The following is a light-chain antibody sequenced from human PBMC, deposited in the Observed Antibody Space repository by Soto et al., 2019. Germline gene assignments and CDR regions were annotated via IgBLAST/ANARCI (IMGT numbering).Light chain of an antibody. J-gene: IGLJ2*01. CDR3: ATWDDSLNGWV. V-gene: IGLV1-44*01. CDR1: SSNIESNT. Sequence: QSVLTQPPSASGTPGQRVTIACSGGSSNIESNTVNWYQQVPGTAPKLLVYSNNQRPSGGPDRFSGSQAGTSASLAISGLQSEDEADYYCATWDDSLNGWVIGGGTKVTVL. CDR2: SNN.